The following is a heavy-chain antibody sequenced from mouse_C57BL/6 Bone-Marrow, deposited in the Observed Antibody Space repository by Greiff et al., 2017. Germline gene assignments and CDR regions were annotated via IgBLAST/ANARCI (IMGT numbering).Heavy chain of an antibody. J-gene: IGHJ3*01. CDR2: ISSGSSTI. CDR1: GFTFSDYG. D-gene: IGHD2-4*01. V-gene: IGHV5-17*01. CDR3: ARDYDYDDGAWVAY. Sequence: EVQLMESGGGLVKPGGSLKLSCAASGFTFSDYGMHWVRQAPEKGLEWVAYISSGSSTIYYADTVKGRFTISRDNAKKTLFLQMTSLRSEDTAMYYCARDYDYDDGAWVAYWGQGTLVTVSA.